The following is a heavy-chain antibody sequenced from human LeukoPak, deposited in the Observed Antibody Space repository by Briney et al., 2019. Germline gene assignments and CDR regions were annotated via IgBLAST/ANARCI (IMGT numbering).Heavy chain of an antibody. V-gene: IGHV3-33*01. D-gene: IGHD4-11*01. CDR2: TWFDDSYQ. J-gene: IGHJ6*02. CDR1: GFSFSSHG. Sequence: PGGSLRLSCAASGFSFSSHGMHWVRQAPGKGLEWVGVTWFDDSYQHYAGSVRGRFTISRDNSKNTVYLQMNSLRAEDTGVYYCARETYSLADVWGQGTTVIVSS. CDR3: ARETYSLADV.